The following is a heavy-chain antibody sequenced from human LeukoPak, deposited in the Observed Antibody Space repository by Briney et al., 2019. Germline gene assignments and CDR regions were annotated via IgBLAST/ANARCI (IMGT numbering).Heavy chain of an antibody. Sequence: PGGSLRLSCAASGFTFSSYTMNWVRQAPGKGLEWVSSISSSSSYIYYADSVKGRFTISRDNAKNSLYLQMNSLRAEDTAVYYCAREGGQLAFDIWGQGTMVTVSP. CDR2: ISSSSSYI. CDR3: AREGGQLAFDI. J-gene: IGHJ3*02. D-gene: IGHD1-1*01. CDR1: GFTFSSYT. V-gene: IGHV3-21*01.